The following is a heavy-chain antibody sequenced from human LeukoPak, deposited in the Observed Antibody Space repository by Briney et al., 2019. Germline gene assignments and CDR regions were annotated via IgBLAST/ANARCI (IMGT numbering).Heavy chain of an antibody. D-gene: IGHD6-13*01. V-gene: IGHV4-59*01. J-gene: IGHJ3*02. CDR3: ALDSSGWSDDSFDI. Sequence: SETLSLTCTVSGGSISVYYWSWIRQPPGQGLEWIGYIYYSGSSDYNPSLKSRVTMSIDTSKNQFSLNLKSVTAADTAVYYCALDSSGWSDDSFDIWGHGTMVTVSS. CDR1: GGSISVYY. CDR2: IYYSGSS.